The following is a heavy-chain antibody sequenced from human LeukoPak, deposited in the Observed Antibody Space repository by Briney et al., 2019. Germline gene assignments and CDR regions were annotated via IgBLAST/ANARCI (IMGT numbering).Heavy chain of an antibody. J-gene: IGHJ4*02. CDR1: GFFFSSHG. CDR2: ISPSGDIT. Sequence: GGSLRLSCAASGFFFSSHGMNWVRHAPGEGLGWVSGISPSGDITYYADPLRGRFTTSRDNSKNTVYLKMASLKIEDTAVYYCTRVVLVATTYSYFDYWGQGTLVTVSS. CDR3: TRVVLVATTYSYFDY. V-gene: IGHV3-23*01. D-gene: IGHD4/OR15-4a*01.